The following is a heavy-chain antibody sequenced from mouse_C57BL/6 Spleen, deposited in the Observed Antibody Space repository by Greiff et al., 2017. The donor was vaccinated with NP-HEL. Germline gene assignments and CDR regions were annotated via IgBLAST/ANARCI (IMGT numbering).Heavy chain of an antibody. D-gene: IGHD3-2*02. CDR1: GFTFSSYG. Sequence: EVQVVESGGDLVKPGGSLKLSCAASGFTFSSYGMSWVRQTPDKRLEWVATISSGGSYTYYPDSVKGRFTISRDNAKNTLYLQMSSLKSEDTAMYYCARQRDSSGPYAMDYWGQGTSVTVSS. J-gene: IGHJ4*01. CDR2: ISSGGSYT. V-gene: IGHV5-6*01. CDR3: ARQRDSSGPYAMDY.